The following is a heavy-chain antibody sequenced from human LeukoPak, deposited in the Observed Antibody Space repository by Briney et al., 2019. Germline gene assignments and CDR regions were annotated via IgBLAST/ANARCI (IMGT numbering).Heavy chain of an antibody. V-gene: IGHV4-34*01. CDR2: INHSGST. CDR1: GGSFSGYY. D-gene: IGHD3-22*01. CDR3: ARDSGFVGYYGMDV. Sequence: SETLSLTCAVYGGSFSGYYWSWIRQPPGKGLEWIGEINHSGSTNYNPSLKSRVTISVDTSKNQFSLKLSSVTAADTAVYYCARDSGFVGYYGMDVWGQGTTVTVSS. J-gene: IGHJ6*02.